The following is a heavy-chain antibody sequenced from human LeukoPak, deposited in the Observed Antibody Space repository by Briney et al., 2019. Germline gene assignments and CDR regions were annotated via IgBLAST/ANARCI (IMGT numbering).Heavy chain of an antibody. D-gene: IGHD2-15*01. CDR3: ARHVSWYSGGFAL. CDR1: GGSIGTDY. V-gene: IGHV4-4*09. J-gene: IGHJ3*01. Sequence: SETLSLTCSVSGGSIGTDYWSWIRQPPGRRLEWIGYIYSRGSPTYNPSLQSRVAMSVDTSKNQFSLNLSSVTAADTAVYYCARHVSWYSGGFALWGQGTMVTVSS. CDR2: IYSRGSP.